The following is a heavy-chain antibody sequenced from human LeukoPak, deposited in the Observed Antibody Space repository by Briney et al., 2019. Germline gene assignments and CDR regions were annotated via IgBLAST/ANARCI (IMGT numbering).Heavy chain of an antibody. Sequence: PGGSLRLSCAASGFSFSDYYMHWVRQAPGKGLEWVAFIRYDGSNKYYADSVKGRFTISRDNSKNTLYLQMNSLRAEDTAVYYCAKEGLLFGVVPFDYWGQGTLVTVSS. V-gene: IGHV3-30*02. J-gene: IGHJ4*02. CDR2: IRYDGSNK. CDR1: GFSFSDYY. CDR3: AKEGLLFGVVPFDY. D-gene: IGHD3-3*01.